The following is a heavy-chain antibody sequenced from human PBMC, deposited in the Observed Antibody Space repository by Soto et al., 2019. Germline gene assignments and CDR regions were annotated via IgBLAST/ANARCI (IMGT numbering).Heavy chain of an antibody. D-gene: IGHD3-3*01. V-gene: IGHV1-69*13. Sequence: SVKVACKASGGTFSSYAISWVRQAPGEGLEWMGGIIPIFGTANYAQKFQGRVTITADESTSTAYMELSSLRSEDTAVYYCARVGARGYDFWRGYYPALDYWGKGTLVTVSS. CDR2: IIPIFGTA. J-gene: IGHJ4*02. CDR3: ARVGARGYDFWRGYYPALDY. CDR1: GGTFSSYA.